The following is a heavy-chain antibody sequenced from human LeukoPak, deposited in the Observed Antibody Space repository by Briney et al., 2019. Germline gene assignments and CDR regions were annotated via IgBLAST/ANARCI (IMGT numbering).Heavy chain of an antibody. CDR2: ISGSGGST. CDR1: GFTLSSYA. V-gene: IGHV3-23*01. CDR3: ARSVVTLYWYFDL. Sequence: GGSLRLSCAASGFTLSSYAMSWVRQAPGKGLEWVSAISGSGGSTCYADSVKGRFTISRDNSKNTLYLQMNSLRAEDTAVYYCARSVVTLYWYFDLWGRGTLVTVSP. D-gene: IGHD4-23*01. J-gene: IGHJ2*01.